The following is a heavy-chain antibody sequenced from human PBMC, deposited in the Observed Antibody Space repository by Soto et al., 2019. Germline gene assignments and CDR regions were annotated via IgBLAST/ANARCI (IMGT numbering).Heavy chain of an antibody. D-gene: IGHD2-2*01. J-gene: IGHJ5*02. V-gene: IGHV3-7*01. CDR1: GFTFSKYW. Sequence: LRLSCAASGFTFSKYWMSWVRQAPGKGLEWVANIKEDGSEEYYVDSVKGRFTISRDNAKNSLYPQMNSLRAEDTAVYYCARVPVKVAAVNASLDPSGQGSLVTVSS. CDR3: ARVPVKVAAVNASLDP. CDR2: IKEDGSEE.